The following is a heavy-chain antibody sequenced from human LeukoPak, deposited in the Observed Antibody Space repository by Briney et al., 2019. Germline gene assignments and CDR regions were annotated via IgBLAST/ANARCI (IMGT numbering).Heavy chain of an antibody. V-gene: IGHV4-4*02. CDR3: ARDLDDSSGYYRRFDY. J-gene: IGHJ4*02. CDR2: IYHSGST. D-gene: IGHD3-22*01. Sequence: PSGTLSLTCAVSGGSISSSNWRSWVRQPPGKGLEWIGEIYHSGSTNYNPSLKSRVTISVDKSKNQFSLKLSSVTAADTAVYYCARDLDDSSGYYRRFDYWGQGTLVTVSS. CDR1: GGSISSSNW.